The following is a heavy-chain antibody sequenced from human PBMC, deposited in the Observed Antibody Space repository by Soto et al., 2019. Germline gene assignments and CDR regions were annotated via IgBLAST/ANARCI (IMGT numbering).Heavy chain of an antibody. J-gene: IGHJ6*02. D-gene: IGHD3-10*01. V-gene: IGHV3-30*18. Sequence: PGGSLRLSCAASGFTFSSYGMHWVRQAPGKGLEWVAVISYDGSNKYYADSVKGRFTISRDNSKNTLYLQMNSLRAEDTAVYYCAKELWFGELLAYGMDVWGQGTTVTVSS. CDR3: AKELWFGELLAYGMDV. CDR2: ISYDGSNK. CDR1: GFTFSSYG.